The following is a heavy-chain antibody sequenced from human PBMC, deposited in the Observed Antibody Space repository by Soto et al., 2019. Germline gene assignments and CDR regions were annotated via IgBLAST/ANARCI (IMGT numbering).Heavy chain of an antibody. J-gene: IGHJ4*02. CDR1: GFSLSTSAVG. V-gene: IGHV2-5*02. CDR3: PRRLWSSSCFDY. D-gene: IGHD6-13*01. Sequence: QIALKESGPTLVKPTQTLTLTCTFSGFSLSTSAVGVGWIRQPPGKALEWLALIYWDDDKRYSPSLKSRPTITKATSKTQVVLTMTNLDPVDTATYYCPRRLWSSSCFDYWGQGTLVSVSS. CDR2: IYWDDDK.